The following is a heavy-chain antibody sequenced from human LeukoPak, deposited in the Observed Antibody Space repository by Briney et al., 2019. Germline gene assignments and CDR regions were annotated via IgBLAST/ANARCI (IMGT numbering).Heavy chain of an antibody. J-gene: IGHJ4*02. V-gene: IGHV1-18*04. CDR2: ISGYNGHT. D-gene: IGHD6-19*01. CDR3: ARGPGIAVAGVFDY. Sequence: GASVKVSCKASGYTFTSYGINWVRQAPGQGLEWMGWISGYNGHTNYVQKMQGRVTMTTDTSTNTAYMELGSLRSDDPDVYYCARGPGIAVAGVFDYWGQGSLVTVSS. CDR1: GYTFTSYG.